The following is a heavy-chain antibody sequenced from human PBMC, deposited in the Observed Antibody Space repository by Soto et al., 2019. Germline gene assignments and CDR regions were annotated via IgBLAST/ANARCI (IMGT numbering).Heavy chain of an antibody. J-gene: IGHJ4*02. CDR2: IYYSGST. CDR3: ARGSFFFSHYYGSGPLDY. Sequence: SETLSLTCTVSGGSISSYYWSWIRQPPGKGLEWIGYIYYSGSTNYNPSLKSRVTISVDTSKNQFSLKLSSVTAADTAVYYCARGSFFFSHYYGSGPLDYWGQGTLVTVS. CDR1: GGSISSYY. D-gene: IGHD3-10*01. V-gene: IGHV4-59*12.